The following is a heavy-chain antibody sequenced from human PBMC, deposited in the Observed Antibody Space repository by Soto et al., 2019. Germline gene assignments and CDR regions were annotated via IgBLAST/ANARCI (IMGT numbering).Heavy chain of an antibody. CDR3: ARGYCSGGSCYSPDYYFDY. D-gene: IGHD2-15*01. V-gene: IGHV1-2*02. CDR1: GYTFTGYY. J-gene: IGHJ4*02. Sequence: ASVKVSCKASGYTFTGYYMHWVRQAPGQGLEWMGWINPNSGGTNYAQKFQGRVTMARDTSISTAYMELSRLRSDDTAVYYCARGYCSGGSCYSPDYYFDYWGQGTLVTVSS. CDR2: INPNSGGT.